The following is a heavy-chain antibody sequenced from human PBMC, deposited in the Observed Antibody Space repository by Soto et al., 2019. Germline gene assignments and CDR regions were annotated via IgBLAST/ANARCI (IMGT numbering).Heavy chain of an antibody. Sequence: SENLSLTCTVSGGSISSSSYYWGWIRQPPGKGLEWIGIIYYSGSTYYIPSLKSRVTISVDTSKNQFSLKLSSVTAADTAVYFCARSRITIFGVVMSINWFDPWGQGTLVTVSS. CDR2: IYYSGST. J-gene: IGHJ5*02. V-gene: IGHV4-39*01. CDR1: GGSISSSSYY. CDR3: ARSRITIFGVVMSINWFDP. D-gene: IGHD3-3*01.